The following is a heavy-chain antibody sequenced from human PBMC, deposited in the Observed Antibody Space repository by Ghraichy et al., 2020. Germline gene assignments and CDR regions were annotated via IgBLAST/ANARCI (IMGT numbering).Heavy chain of an antibody. J-gene: IGHJ6*02. D-gene: IGHD2-15*01. CDR1: GGSLSSSSYY. V-gene: IGHV4-39*01. CDR3: ARHDSSGVVVVAATPDDYYYGMDV. Sequence: SETLSLTCTVSGGSLSSSSYYWGWIRQPPGKGLEWIGSIYYSGSTYYNPSLKSRVTISVDTSKNQFSLKLSSVTAADTAVYYCARHDSSGVVVVAATPDDYYYGMDVWGQGTTVTVSS. CDR2: IYYSGST.